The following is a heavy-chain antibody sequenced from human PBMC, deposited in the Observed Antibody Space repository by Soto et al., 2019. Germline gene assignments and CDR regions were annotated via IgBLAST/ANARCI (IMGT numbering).Heavy chain of an antibody. D-gene: IGHD6-13*01. V-gene: IGHV3-74*01. Sequence: PGGSLRLSCAASGFTFSSYWMHWVRQAPGKGLVWVSRINSDGSSTSYADSVKGRFTISRDNAKNTLYLQMNSLRAEDTAVYYCARGGERQQPLYYFDYWGQGTLVTVSS. CDR1: GFTFSSYW. J-gene: IGHJ4*02. CDR3: ARGGERQQPLYYFDY. CDR2: INSDGSST.